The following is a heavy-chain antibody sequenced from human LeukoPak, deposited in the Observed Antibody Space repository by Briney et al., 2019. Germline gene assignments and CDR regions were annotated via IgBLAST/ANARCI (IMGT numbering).Heavy chain of an antibody. CDR2: IYSGGST. D-gene: IGHD4-11*01. CDR3: ARAGQYYFDY. CDR1: GFTVSSNY. J-gene: IGHJ4*02. V-gene: IGHV3-53*01. Sequence: PGGSLRLSCAASGFTVSSNYMSWVRQAPGKGLEWVSVIYSGGSTYYTDSVKGRFIISRDNSKNTLYLQMNSLRAEDTAVCYCARAGQYYFDYWGQGTLVTVSS.